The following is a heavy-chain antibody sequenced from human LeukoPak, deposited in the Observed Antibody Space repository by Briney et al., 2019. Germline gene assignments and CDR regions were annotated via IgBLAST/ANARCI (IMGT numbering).Heavy chain of an antibody. D-gene: IGHD6-19*01. CDR2: ISSNGGST. CDR1: GFTFSSYA. J-gene: IGHJ4*02. Sequence: GGSLRLSCAASGFTFSSYAMHWVRQAPGKRLEYVSAISSNGGSTYYANSVKGRFTISRDNSKNTLYLQMGSLRAEDMAVYYCAKMPVSYSSGWSNFDYWGQGTLVTVSS. CDR3: AKMPVSYSSGWSNFDY. V-gene: IGHV3-64*01.